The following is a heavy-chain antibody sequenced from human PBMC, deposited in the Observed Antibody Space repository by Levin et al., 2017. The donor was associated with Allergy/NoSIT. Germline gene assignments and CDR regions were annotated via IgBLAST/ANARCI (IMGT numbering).Heavy chain of an antibody. CDR3: ASEAYSSSGRAFDI. D-gene: IGHD6-13*01. CDR1: GFTFSSYW. Sequence: PGGSLRLSCAASGFTFSSYWMHWVRQVPGKGLVWVSRINTDGSSTNYADSVKGRFTISRDNAKNTLYLQMNSLRAEDTAVYYCASEAYSSSGRAFDIWGQGTMVTVSS. CDR2: INTDGSST. J-gene: IGHJ3*02. V-gene: IGHV3-74*01.